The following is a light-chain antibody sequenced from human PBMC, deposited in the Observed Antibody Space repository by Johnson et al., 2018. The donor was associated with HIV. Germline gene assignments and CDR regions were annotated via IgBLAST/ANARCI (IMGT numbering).Light chain of an antibody. V-gene: IGLV1-51*02. Sequence: QSVLTQPPSVSAAPGQKVTISCSGSSSNIGKNYVSWYQQFPGTAPKLLIYENNKRPSGIPDRFSGSKSGTSATLGITGLQTGDEADYYCGTWDTSLIAGGVFGSGTKVTVL. CDR1: SSNIGKNY. J-gene: IGLJ1*01. CDR2: ENN. CDR3: GTWDTSLIAGGV.